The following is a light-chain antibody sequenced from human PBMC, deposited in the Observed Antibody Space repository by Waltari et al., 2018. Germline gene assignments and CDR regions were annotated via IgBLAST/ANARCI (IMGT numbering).Light chain of an antibody. V-gene: IGKV1-33*01. CDR2: DAS. Sequence: DIQMTQSPSSLSASVGDRVTITCQASQDIKNYINWYQQKPGKAPKLLIYDASNLEAGVTSRFRGSGSGTNFTFPISSLQSEDIATYYCQQYDKVPSITFGQGTRLDIK. J-gene: IGKJ5*01. CDR1: QDIKNY. CDR3: QQYDKVPSIT.